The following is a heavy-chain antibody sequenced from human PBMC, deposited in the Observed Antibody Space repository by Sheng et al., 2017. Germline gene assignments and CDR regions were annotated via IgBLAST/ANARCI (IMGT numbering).Heavy chain of an antibody. J-gene: IGHJ4*02. CDR1: GFTFSSYA. V-gene: IGHV3-30*04. Sequence: QVQLVESGGGVVQPGRSLRLSCAASGFTFSSYAMHWVRQAPGKGLEWVAVISHDGSHKYYADSVKGRFTISRDNSKNTLYLQMDSLRAEDTAVYYCARGGARITLMITVTPYYFDFWGQGTLVTVSS. CDR2: ISHDGSHK. D-gene: IGHD3-16*01. CDR3: ARGGARITLMITVTPYYFDF.